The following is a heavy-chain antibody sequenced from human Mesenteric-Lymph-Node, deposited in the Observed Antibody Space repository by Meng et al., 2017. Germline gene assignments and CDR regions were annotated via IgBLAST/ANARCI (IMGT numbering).Heavy chain of an antibody. CDR1: GGSISSSSYY. CDR2: IYYSGST. J-gene: IGHJ6*02. D-gene: IGHD3-10*01. CDR3: ARGRRPPTYYYGSGSYYNYYYGMDV. V-gene: IGHV4-39*07. Sequence: SETLSLTCTVSGGSISSSSYYWGWIRQPPGKGLEWIGSIYYSGSTYYNPSLKSRVTISVDTSKNQFSLKLSSVTAADTAVYYCARGRRPPTYYYGSGSYYNYYYGMDVWGQGTTVTVSS.